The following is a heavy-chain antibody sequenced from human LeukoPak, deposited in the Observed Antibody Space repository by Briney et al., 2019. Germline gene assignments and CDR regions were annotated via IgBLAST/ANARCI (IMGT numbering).Heavy chain of an antibody. J-gene: IGHJ5*02. D-gene: IGHD2-21*01. Sequence: ASVKVSCKASGYTFSSYDINWVRQATGQGPEWMGWMNPNSGNTGYAQKFQGRVSMTRNTAISTAYMELSSLRSEDTAVYYCARDGVGDPNWFDPWGQGTLVTASS. CDR3: ARDGVGDPNWFDP. CDR1: GYTFSSYD. CDR2: MNPNSGNT. V-gene: IGHV1-8*01.